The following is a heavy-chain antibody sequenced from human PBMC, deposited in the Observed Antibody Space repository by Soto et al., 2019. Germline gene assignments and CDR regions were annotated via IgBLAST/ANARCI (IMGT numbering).Heavy chain of an antibody. D-gene: IGHD2-21*02. J-gene: IGHJ4*02. Sequence: ASVKVSCKSSGYPFNTYYLHWVRQAPGQGLEWMGMIHPSGGGSTYAQKFLGRVTMTMDSSTSTVFMELTSLRSADTAVYYCARGGHIAVVTDSFDSFGQGTPVTVSS. CDR3: ARGGHIAVVTDSFDS. CDR2: IHPSGGGS. V-gene: IGHV1-46*02. CDR1: GYPFNTYY.